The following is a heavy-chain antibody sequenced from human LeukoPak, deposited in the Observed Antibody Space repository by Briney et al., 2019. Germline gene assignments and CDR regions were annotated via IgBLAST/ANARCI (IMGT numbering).Heavy chain of an antibody. D-gene: IGHD3-22*01. J-gene: IGHJ4*02. CDR2: ISGSGGST. Sequence: PGGSLRLSCAASGFTFSSYAMSWVRQAPGKGLEWVSAISGSGGSTYYADSVKGRFTISRDNSKNTLYLQMNSLRAEDTAVYYCARRGYYDSSGYSDYWGQGTLVTVSS. CDR3: ARRGYYDSSGYSDY. CDR1: GFTFSSYA. V-gene: IGHV3-23*01.